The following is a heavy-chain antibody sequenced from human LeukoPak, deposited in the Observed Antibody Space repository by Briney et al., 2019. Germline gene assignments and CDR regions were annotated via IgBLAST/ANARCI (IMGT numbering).Heavy chain of an antibody. Sequence: SETLSLTCTVSGGSISSSSYNWGWIRQPPGKGLEWIGSIYYSGSTYYNPSLKSRVTISVDTSKNQFSLKLSSVTAADTAVYYCPRPIAVAGYFDYWGQGTLVTVSS. CDR3: PRPIAVAGYFDY. CDR1: GGSISSSSYN. J-gene: IGHJ4*02. D-gene: IGHD6-19*01. V-gene: IGHV4-39*01. CDR2: IYYSGST.